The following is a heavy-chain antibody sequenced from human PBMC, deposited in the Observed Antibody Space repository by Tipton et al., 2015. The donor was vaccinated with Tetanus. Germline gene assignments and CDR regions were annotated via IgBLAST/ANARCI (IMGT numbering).Heavy chain of an antibody. CDR2: IYPGDSDT. CDR1: GYSFTSYW. V-gene: IGHV5-51*01. D-gene: IGHD3-22*01. J-gene: IGHJ3*02. Sequence: QLVQSGAGVKKPGESLKISSKGSGYSFTSYWIGWVRQMPGKGLEWMGIIYPGDSDTRYSPPFQGQVTISADKSISTAYLQWSSLKASDTAMYYCARPSYYYDSSGYFDAFDIWGQGTMVTVSS. CDR3: ARPSYYYDSSGYFDAFDI.